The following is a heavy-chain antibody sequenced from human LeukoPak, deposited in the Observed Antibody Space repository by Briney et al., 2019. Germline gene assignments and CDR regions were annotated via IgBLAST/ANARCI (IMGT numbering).Heavy chain of an antibody. CDR2: FDPEDGET. D-gene: IGHD5-24*01. CDR3: ARPPGRDGYNRYDY. V-gene: IGHV1-24*01. J-gene: IGHJ4*02. Sequence: ASVKVSCKVSGYTLTELSMHWVRQAPGKGLEWMGGFDPEDGETIYAQKFQGRVTMTSDTSISTAYMELNRLRSDDTAVYYCARPPGRDGYNRYDYWGQGTLVTVSS. CDR1: GYTLTELS.